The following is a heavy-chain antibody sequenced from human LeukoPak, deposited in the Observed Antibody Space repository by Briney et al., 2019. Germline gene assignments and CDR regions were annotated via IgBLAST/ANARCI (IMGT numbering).Heavy chain of an antibody. V-gene: IGHV1-2*02. Sequence: ASVKVSCKASGYTFAGYYMHWVRQAPGQGLEWMGWINPNSGGTNYAQKFQGGVTMTRDTSISTAYMELSRLRSDDTAVYYCARDSNRGLWKYYYYGMDVWGQGTTVTVSS. D-gene: IGHD3-10*01. CDR2: INPNSGGT. J-gene: IGHJ6*02. CDR3: ARDSNRGLWKYYYYGMDV. CDR1: GYTFAGYY.